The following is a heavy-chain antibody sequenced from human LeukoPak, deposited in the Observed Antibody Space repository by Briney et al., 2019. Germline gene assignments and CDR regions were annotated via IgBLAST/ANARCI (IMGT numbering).Heavy chain of an antibody. Sequence: GGSLRLSCAASGFTFSSYEMNWVRQAPGKGLEWVSYISSSGSTIYYADSVKGRFTISRDNAKNSLYLQMNSLRAEDTAVYYCARDTITMVRGARSFDYWGQGNLVTVSS. V-gene: IGHV3-48*03. CDR1: GFTFSSYE. J-gene: IGHJ4*02. CDR3: ARDTITMVRGARSFDY. D-gene: IGHD3-10*01. CDR2: ISSSGSTI.